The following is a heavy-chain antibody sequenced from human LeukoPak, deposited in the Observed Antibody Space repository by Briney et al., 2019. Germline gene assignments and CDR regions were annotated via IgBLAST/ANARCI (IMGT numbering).Heavy chain of an antibody. CDR2: RHHSGSS. Sequence: PSETLSLTCTVSGGSISSYYWSWLRQPPGKGVEWIAYRHHSGSSNYNPSLESRVTVSVDTSNNQFSLRVTSVTAADTAVYYCARVVGSGWNYFDSWGQGTLVTVSS. CDR3: ARVVGSGWNYFDS. CDR1: GGSISSYY. D-gene: IGHD6-19*01. V-gene: IGHV4-59*01. J-gene: IGHJ4*02.